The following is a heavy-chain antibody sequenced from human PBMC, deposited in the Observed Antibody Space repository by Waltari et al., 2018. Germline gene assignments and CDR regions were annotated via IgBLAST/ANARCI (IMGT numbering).Heavy chain of an antibody. CDR2: IIPIFGTA. D-gene: IGHD6-6*01. J-gene: IGHJ3*02. CDR1: GGTFSSYA. Sequence: QVQLVQSGAEVKKPGSSVKVSCKASGGTFSSYAISWVRQDPGQGLEWMGGIIPIFGTANYAQKFQGRVTITADESTSTAYMELSSLRSEDTAVYYCARDLPYSSSSGGDAFDIWGQGTMVTVSS. CDR3: ARDLPYSSSSGGDAFDI. V-gene: IGHV1-69*01.